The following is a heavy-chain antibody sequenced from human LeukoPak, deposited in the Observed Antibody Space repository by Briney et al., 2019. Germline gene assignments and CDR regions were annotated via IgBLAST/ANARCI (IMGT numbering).Heavy chain of an antibody. Sequence: GGSLRLSCAASGFTFSNYWMSWVRQAPGKGLEWVANIKEDGSEKYYVDSVKGRITISRDNAKNSLYLQMNSLTAEDTAVYYCATDLGSSRPNFWGQGILVTVSS. V-gene: IGHV3-7*01. CDR3: ATDLGSSRPNF. D-gene: IGHD6-13*01. J-gene: IGHJ4*02. CDR1: GFTFSNYW. CDR2: IKEDGSEK.